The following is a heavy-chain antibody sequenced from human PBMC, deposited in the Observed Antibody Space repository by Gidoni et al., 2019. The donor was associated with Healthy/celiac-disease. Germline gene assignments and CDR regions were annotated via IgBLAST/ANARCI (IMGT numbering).Heavy chain of an antibody. Sequence: EVQLVESGGGLVQPGGSRRLSGSASGFTFSSYAMHWVRQAPGKGLEYVSAISSNGGSTSYADSVKGKFTISRDNSKNTLYLQMSSLRAEDTAVYYCVKDRHKCSSTSCARNWFDPWGQGTLVTVSS. CDR3: VKDRHKCSSTSCARNWFDP. V-gene: IGHV3-64D*08. CDR2: ISSNGGST. CDR1: GFTFSSYA. J-gene: IGHJ5*02. D-gene: IGHD2-2*01.